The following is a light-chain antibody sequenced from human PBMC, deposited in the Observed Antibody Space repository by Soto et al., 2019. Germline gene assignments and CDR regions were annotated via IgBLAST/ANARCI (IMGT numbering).Light chain of an antibody. CDR1: SSNIGSNT. V-gene: IGLV1-44*01. CDR2: SNN. Sequence: QSVLTQPPSASGTPGQTVTISCSGSSSNIGSNTVNWYQQLQGTAPKHLIYSNNQRPSGVPDRFSGSTSGTSASLPISGLQSEDEAEYYCAAWDDSLNGHVVFGGGTKVTVL. J-gene: IGLJ2*01. CDR3: AAWDDSLNGHVV.